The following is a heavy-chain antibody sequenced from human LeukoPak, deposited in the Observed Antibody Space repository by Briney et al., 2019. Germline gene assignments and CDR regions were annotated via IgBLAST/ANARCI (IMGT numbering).Heavy chain of an antibody. CDR3: AKDPTAEREGSYYYFDC. CDR1: GFTFSSYS. CDR2: FSTSSGTI. D-gene: IGHD1-26*01. V-gene: IGHV3-48*01. J-gene: IGHJ4*02. Sequence: GGSLRLSCAASGFTFSSYSMNWVRQAPGKGLEWISYFSTSSGTISYADSVKGRFTISRDNAKNSLYLQMNSLRAEDTAVYYCAKDPTAEREGSYYYFDCWGQGTLVTVSS.